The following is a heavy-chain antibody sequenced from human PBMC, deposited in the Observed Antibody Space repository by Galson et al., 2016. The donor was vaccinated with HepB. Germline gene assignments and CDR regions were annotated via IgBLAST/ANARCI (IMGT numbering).Heavy chain of an antibody. Sequence: SLRLSCAASGSAFRDYAMVWVRQAPGRGSEWVSGISDTGSHKFYADSVKGRFTISRDNPKNTLYLQMNSLTTEDTAIYYCAKDRYARGWYGYYGLDVWGPGTTVTVSS. CDR3: AKDRYARGWYGYYGLDV. J-gene: IGHJ6*02. V-gene: IGHV3-23*01. D-gene: IGHD6-19*01. CDR2: ISDTGSHK. CDR1: GSAFRDYA.